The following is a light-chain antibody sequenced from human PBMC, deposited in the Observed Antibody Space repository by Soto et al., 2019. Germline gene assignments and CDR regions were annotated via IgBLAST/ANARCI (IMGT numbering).Light chain of an antibody. CDR1: SSDIGRYDY. Sequence: QSVLTQPASVSGSPGQSITISCTGSSSDIGRYDYVSWYQQLPGKAPTLIIYRVINRPSGISDRFSGSKSGNSASLSISGLQPEDEASYFCGSYTSTNTPYVFGTGTKLTVL. J-gene: IGLJ1*01. CDR3: GSYTSTNTPYV. CDR2: RVI. V-gene: IGLV2-14*03.